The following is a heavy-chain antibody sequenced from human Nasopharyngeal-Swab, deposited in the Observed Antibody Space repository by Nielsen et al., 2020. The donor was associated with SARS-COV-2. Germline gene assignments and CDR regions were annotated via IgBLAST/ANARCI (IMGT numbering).Heavy chain of an antibody. D-gene: IGHD6-13*01. Sequence: SETLSLTCTVSGGSISSGGYYWSWIRQPPGKGLEWIGYIYYSGSTYYNPSLKSRVTISVDTSKNQFSLKLSSVTAADTAVYYCARVFEAAAGLGYWGQGTLVTVSS. CDR2: IYYSGST. CDR1: GGSISSGGYY. J-gene: IGHJ4*02. V-gene: IGHV4-30-4*01. CDR3: ARVFEAAAGLGY.